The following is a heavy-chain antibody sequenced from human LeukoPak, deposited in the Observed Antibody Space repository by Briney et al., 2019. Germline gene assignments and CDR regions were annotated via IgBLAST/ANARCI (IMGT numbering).Heavy chain of an antibody. V-gene: IGHV4-39*07. CDR3: AREGVVVPAAMNGFDP. D-gene: IGHD2-2*01. CDR1: GGSISSSSYY. J-gene: IGHJ5*02. Sequence: SETLSLTCTVSGGSISSSSYYWGWIRQPPGKGLEWIGSIYYSGSTYYNPSLKSRVTISVDTSKNQFSLKLSSVTAADTAVYYCAREGVVVPAAMNGFDPWGQGTLVTVSS. CDR2: IYYSGST.